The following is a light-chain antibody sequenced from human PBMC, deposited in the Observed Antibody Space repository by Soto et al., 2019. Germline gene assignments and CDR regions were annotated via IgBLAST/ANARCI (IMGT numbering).Light chain of an antibody. Sequence: AIQMTQSPSSFSASVGDRVTITCRASQSIDTYLAWYQQKPGKAPNLLIYATSTLESGVPSRFSGSGSGTDFTLTINSLHSEDFATYYCQQDYSHPQTFGQGTIVDIK. CDR3: QQDYSHPQT. CDR2: ATS. CDR1: QSIDTY. V-gene: IGKV1-8*01. J-gene: IGKJ2*01.